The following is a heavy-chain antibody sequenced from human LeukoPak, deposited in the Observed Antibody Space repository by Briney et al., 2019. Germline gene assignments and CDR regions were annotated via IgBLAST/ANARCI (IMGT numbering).Heavy chain of an antibody. D-gene: IGHD6-13*01. V-gene: IGHV1-18*01. CDR1: GYAFTNYG. CDR2: ISAYNGDT. Sequence: ASVKVSCKASGYAFTNYGIIWVRQAPGQGLEYMGWISAYNGDTNYEQKLQGRVTVTTDTSTSTAYVELRSLRSDDTALYYCARARGSSWSFDYWGQGTLVTVSS. J-gene: IGHJ4*02. CDR3: ARARGSSWSFDY.